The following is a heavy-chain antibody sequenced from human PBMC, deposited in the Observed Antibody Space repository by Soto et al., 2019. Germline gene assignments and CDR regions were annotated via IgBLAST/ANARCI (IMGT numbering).Heavy chain of an antibody. Sequence: SETLSLTCAAYGGSFSGYYWSWIRQPPGKGLEWIGEINHSGSTNYNPSLKSRVTISVDTSKNQFSLKLSSVTAADTAVYYCAAPGYSYGTTFDYWGQGTLVT. CDR3: AAPGYSYGTTFDY. V-gene: IGHV4-34*01. J-gene: IGHJ4*02. D-gene: IGHD5-18*01. CDR2: INHSGST. CDR1: GGSFSGYY.